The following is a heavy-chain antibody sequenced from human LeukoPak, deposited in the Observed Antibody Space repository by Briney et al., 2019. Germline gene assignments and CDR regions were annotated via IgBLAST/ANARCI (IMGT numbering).Heavy chain of an antibody. Sequence: PSETLSLTCTVSGGSISSYYWSWIRQPPGKGLEWIGYIHYSGTTYYNPSLKSRVTISVDSSRTQFPLKLSSMTAADTAVYYCARDSRGGGPDFDYWGQGTLVTVSS. V-gene: IGHV4-59*01. CDR2: IHYSGTT. CDR1: GGSISSYY. CDR3: ARDSRGGGPDFDY. D-gene: IGHD3-16*01. J-gene: IGHJ4*02.